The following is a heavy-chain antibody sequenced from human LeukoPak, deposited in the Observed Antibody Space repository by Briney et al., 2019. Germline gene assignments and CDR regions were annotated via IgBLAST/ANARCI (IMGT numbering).Heavy chain of an antibody. Sequence: GSVKVSCKASGYTFTSYDVNWMRQATGQGLEWMGWMNPNSGNTGYAQKFQGRVTMTRNTSISTAYMELSSLRSEDTAVYYCARGPIGENWFDPWGQGTLVTVSS. V-gene: IGHV1-8*01. CDR1: GYTFTSYD. CDR2: MNPNSGNT. CDR3: ARGPIGENWFDP. D-gene: IGHD3-10*01. J-gene: IGHJ5*02.